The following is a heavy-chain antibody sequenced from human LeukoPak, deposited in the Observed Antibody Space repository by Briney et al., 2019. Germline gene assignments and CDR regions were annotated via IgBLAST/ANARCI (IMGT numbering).Heavy chain of an antibody. CDR2: ISGSGGST. V-gene: IGHV3-23*01. D-gene: IGHD3-10*01. CDR1: GFTFSSYA. CDR3: AKDPRGRGSVKPYAFDI. Sequence: GGSLRLSCAASGFTFSSYAMSWVRQAPGKGPEWVSAISGSGGSTYYADSVKGRFTISRDNSKNTLYLQMNSLRAEDTAVYYCAKDPRGRGSVKPYAFDILGQGTMVTVSS. J-gene: IGHJ3*02.